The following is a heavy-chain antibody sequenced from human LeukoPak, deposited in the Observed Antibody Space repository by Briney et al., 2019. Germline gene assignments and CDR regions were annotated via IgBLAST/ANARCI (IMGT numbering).Heavy chain of an antibody. J-gene: IGHJ4*02. V-gene: IGHV1-3*01. D-gene: IGHD6-19*01. CDR1: GYTFTNYA. CDR2: INAGNGNT. CDR3: ARDLMQFGGWFDY. Sequence: ASVKVSCKASGYTFTNYAIHWVRQAPGQRLEWMGWINAGNGNTKYSPKFQGRVTITRDTSASTAYMELSSLRSEDTAVYYCARDLMQFGGWFDYWGQGTLVTVSS.